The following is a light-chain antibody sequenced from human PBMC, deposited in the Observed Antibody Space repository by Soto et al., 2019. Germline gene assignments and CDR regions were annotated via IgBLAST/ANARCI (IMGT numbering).Light chain of an antibody. CDR3: QQYNNWPEYT. CDR2: GAS. CDR1: QSVGNS. V-gene: IGKV3-15*01. Sequence: VGLTQSPGTLSVSPGEGVTLSCRASQSVGNSMAWYQHNPGQAPRLLIFGASTRVTGIPARFSGSGSGTEFTLTITSLQSDDFAVYYCQQYNNWPEYTSGPGTKLEIK. J-gene: IGKJ2*01.